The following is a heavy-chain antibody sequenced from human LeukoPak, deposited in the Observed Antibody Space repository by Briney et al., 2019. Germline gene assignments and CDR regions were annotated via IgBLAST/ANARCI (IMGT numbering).Heavy chain of an antibody. CDR1: GFTVSSNF. J-gene: IGHJ4*02. V-gene: IGHV3-53*01. Sequence: GGSLRLSCAASGFTVSSNFMSWVRQAPGKGLEWVSVIFGGGSTYYADSVKGRFTISRDNSRNTVYLQMNSLRAKDTAVYYCAKDPSDYGDYYFDYWGQGTLVTVSS. CDR3: AKDPSDYGDYYFDY. D-gene: IGHD4-17*01. CDR2: IFGGGST.